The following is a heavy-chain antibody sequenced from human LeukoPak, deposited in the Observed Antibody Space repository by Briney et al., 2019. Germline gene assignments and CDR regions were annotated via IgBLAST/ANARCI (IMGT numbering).Heavy chain of an antibody. J-gene: IGHJ4*02. CDR2: INSDGSST. CDR3: ARDTSAVRVDY. CDR1: GFTFSSYW. Sequence: GGSLRLSCAASGFTFSSYWMHWVRQAPGKGLVWVSRINSDGSSTSYADSVKGRFTISRDNAKNSLYLQMNSLRAEDTAVYYCARDTSAVRVDYWGQGTLVTVSS. V-gene: IGHV3-74*01. D-gene: IGHD3-16*01.